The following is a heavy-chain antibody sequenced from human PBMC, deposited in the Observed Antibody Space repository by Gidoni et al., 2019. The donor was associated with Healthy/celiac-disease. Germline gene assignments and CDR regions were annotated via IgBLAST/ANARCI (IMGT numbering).Heavy chain of an antibody. Sequence: QVQLVESGGGLVKPGGSLSLSCAASGFTFSDYDMSWIRQAPGKGLGWVSYISSSSSYTNYADSVKGRFTISRDNAKNSLYLQMNSLRAEDTAVYYCARDWRGYSSSSVGYWGQGTLVTVSS. D-gene: IGHD6-6*01. CDR3: ARDWRGYSSSSVGY. CDR2: ISSSSSYT. V-gene: IGHV3-11*06. CDR1: GFTFSDYD. J-gene: IGHJ4*02.